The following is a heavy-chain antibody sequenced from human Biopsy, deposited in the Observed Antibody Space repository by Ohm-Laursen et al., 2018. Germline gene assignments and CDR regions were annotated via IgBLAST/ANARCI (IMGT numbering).Heavy chain of an antibody. Sequence: SETLSLTCAVYVGSFSGYYWSWIRQPPGKGLEWIGEIKHSGSTKYNPSLKSRVTISVDTSKNQFSLKLSSVTAADTAVYYCARGMRYCTNAVCYKSGSGSYYRYYYGMDVWGQGTTVTVSS. CDR2: IKHSGST. D-gene: IGHD2-8*01. CDR1: VGSFSGYY. CDR3: ARGMRYCTNAVCYKSGSGSYYRYYYGMDV. V-gene: IGHV4-34*01. J-gene: IGHJ6*02.